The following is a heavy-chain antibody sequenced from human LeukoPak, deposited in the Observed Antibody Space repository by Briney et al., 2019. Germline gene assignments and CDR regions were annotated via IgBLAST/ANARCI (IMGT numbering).Heavy chain of an antibody. V-gene: IGHV4-61*02. CDR1: GGSICSGSYY. CDR3: AREVCSGGSCYHLSYYYYMDV. D-gene: IGHD2-15*01. J-gene: IGHJ6*03. Sequence: PSQTLSLTCTVSGGSICSGSYYWSWIRQPAGKGLEWIGRIYTSGSTNYNPSLKSRVTISVDTSKNQFSLKLSSVTAADTAVYYCAREVCSGGSCYHLSYYYYMDVWGKGTTVTISS. CDR2: IYTSGST.